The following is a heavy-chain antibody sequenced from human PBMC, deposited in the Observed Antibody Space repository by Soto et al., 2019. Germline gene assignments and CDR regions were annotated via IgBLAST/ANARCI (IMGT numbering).Heavy chain of an antibody. CDR3: AKASVDSSPTGWFDP. V-gene: IGHV3-23*01. CDR1: GFTFSSYA. J-gene: IGHJ5*02. CDR2: ISGSGGST. D-gene: IGHD6-13*01. Sequence: RGGSLRLSCAASGFTFSSYAMSWVRQSPGKGLEWVSAISGSGGSTYYADSVKGRFAISRDNSKNTLYLQMNSLRAEDTAVYYCAKASVDSSPTGWFDPWGQGTLVTVSS.